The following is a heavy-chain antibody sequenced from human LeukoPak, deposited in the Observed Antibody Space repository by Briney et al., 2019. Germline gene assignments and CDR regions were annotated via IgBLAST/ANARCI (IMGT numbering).Heavy chain of an antibody. CDR2: IYSGGST. CDR3: ARGQQLDENWFDP. D-gene: IGHD6-13*01. J-gene: IGHJ5*02. Sequence: GGSLRLSCAASGFTVSSNYMSWVRQAPGKGLEWVSVIYSGGSTYYADSVKGRFTISRDNSKNTLYLRMNSLRAEDTAVYYCARGQQLDENWFDPWGQGTLVTVSS. CDR1: GFTVSSNY. V-gene: IGHV3-66*01.